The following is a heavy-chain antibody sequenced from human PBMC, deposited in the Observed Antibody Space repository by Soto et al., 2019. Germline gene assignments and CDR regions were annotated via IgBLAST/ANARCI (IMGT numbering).Heavy chain of an antibody. CDR1: GYTFTSYA. D-gene: IGHD2-2*02. J-gene: IGHJ6*03. CDR2: INAGNGNT. CDR3: ARDWGVVVPAAIWTFYMDV. V-gene: IGHV1-3*01. Sequence: ASVKVSCKASGYTFTSYAMHWVRQAPGQRLEWMGWINAGNGNTKYSQKFQGRVTITRDTSASTAYMELSSLRSEDTAVYYCARDWGVVVPAAIWTFYMDVWGKGTTVTVS.